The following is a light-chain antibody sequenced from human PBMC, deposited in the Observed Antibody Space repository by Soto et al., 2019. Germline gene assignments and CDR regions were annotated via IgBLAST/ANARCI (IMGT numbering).Light chain of an antibody. Sequence: QSALTQPASVSGSPGQSITISCTGTSSDDGGYNYVSWYQQHPGKAPKLMIYDVSNRPSGVSNRFSGSKSGNTASLTISGLQAEDEADYYCSSYTSSITPVVFGGGTKLTVL. J-gene: IGLJ2*01. CDR2: DVS. CDR3: SSYTSSITPVV. V-gene: IGLV2-14*01. CDR1: SSDDGGYNY.